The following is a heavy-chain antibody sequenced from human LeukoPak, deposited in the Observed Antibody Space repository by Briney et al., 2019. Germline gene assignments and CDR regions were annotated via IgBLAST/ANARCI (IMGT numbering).Heavy chain of an antibody. D-gene: IGHD2-2*01. CDR1: GFTFSSYG. CDR2: IRYDGSNK. Sequence: GGSLRLSCAASGFTFSSYGMHWVRQAPGKGLEWVAFIRYDGSNKYYADSVKGRFTISRDNSKNTLYLQMNSLRAEDTAVYYCARDGGVVPAAPDAFDIWGQGTMVTVSS. CDR3: ARDGGVVPAAPDAFDI. V-gene: IGHV3-30*02. J-gene: IGHJ3*02.